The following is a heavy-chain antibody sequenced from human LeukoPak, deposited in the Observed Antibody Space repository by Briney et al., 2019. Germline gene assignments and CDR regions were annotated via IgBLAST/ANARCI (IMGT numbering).Heavy chain of an antibody. CDR1: GGSISSSSYY. D-gene: IGHD6-19*01. CDR2: IYYSGST. Sequence: SETLSLTCTVSGGSISSSSYYWGWVRQPPGTGLEWIGSIYYSGSTYYNPSLKSRVTISVDTSKNQFSLKLTSVTAADTAVYYCARGRSGWYPSLDYWGQGTLVTVSS. V-gene: IGHV4-39*07. CDR3: ARGRSGWYPSLDY. J-gene: IGHJ4*02.